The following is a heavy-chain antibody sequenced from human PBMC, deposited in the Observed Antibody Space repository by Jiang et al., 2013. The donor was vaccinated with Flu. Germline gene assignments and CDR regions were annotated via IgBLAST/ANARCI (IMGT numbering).Heavy chain of an antibody. V-gene: IGHV4-59*11. J-gene: IGHJ5*02. CDR2: ALYSGST. D-gene: IGHD2-2*01. CDR1: GGSIKSHY. CDR3: AGMKPVVGPKSWFDP. Sequence: SGGSIKSHYWSWVRQAPGKGLEWIGCALYSGSTNYNPSLESRVTMSVDTSKSQFSLRLTSVTAADTAVYYCAGMKPVVGPKSWFDPWGPGTLVTVSS.